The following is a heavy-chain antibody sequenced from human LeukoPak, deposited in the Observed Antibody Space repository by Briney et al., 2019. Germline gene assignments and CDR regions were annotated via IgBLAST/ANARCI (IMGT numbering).Heavy chain of an antibody. D-gene: IGHD3-22*01. V-gene: IGHV4-38-2*02. Sequence: SETLSLTCTVSGYSISSGYYWGWIRQPPGKGLEWIGSIYHSGSTYYNPSLKSRVTISVDTSKNQFSLKLSSVTAADTAVYYCARGLGYDSSGPLRAWGQGTLANVSS. CDR1: GYSISSGYY. CDR2: IYHSGST. J-gene: IGHJ4*02. CDR3: ARGLGYDSSGPLRA.